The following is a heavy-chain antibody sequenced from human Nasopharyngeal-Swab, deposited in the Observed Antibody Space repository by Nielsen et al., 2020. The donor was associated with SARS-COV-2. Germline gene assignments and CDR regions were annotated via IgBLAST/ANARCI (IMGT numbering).Heavy chain of an antibody. Sequence: WIRQPPGKGLEWVGGISSSAYSEFYADSVKGRFTISRDNAKNSLYLQMNNLRADDTAVYYCARDKETSCWFDTWGPGTMVTVSS. D-gene: IGHD2-15*01. CDR2: ISSSAYSE. V-gene: IGHV3-11*01. CDR3: ARDKETSCWFDT. J-gene: IGHJ5*01.